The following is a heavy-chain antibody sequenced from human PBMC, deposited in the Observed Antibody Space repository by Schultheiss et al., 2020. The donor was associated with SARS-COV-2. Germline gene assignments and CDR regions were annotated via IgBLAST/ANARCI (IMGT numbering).Heavy chain of an antibody. CDR3: ARDLAAILDY. D-gene: IGHD2-15*01. V-gene: IGHV3-48*01. CDR2: ISSSSSTI. Sequence: GGSLRLSCAASGFTFSSYSMNWVRQAPGKGLEWVSYISSSSSTIYYADSVKGRFTISRDNAKNSLYLRMNSLRAEDTAVYYCARDLAAILDYWGQGTLVTVSS. CDR1: GFTFSSYS. J-gene: IGHJ4*02.